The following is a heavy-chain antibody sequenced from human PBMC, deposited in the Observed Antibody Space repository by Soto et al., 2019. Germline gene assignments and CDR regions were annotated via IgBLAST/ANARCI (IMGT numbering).Heavy chain of an antibody. D-gene: IGHD2-15*01. Sequence: EVQLVESGEVLVQPGGSLRLSCAASGFTFSSYKIHWIRQAPGKGLEFVSAISRSGDRTYYADSVKGRFTITRDNSKTTVWLQLGSLRAEDMAVYYCARARCSSGQCYYFDYWGRGALVSVSS. J-gene: IGHJ4*02. CDR1: GFTFSSYK. V-gene: IGHV3-64*02. CDR3: ARARCSSGQCYYFDY. CDR2: ISRSGDRT.